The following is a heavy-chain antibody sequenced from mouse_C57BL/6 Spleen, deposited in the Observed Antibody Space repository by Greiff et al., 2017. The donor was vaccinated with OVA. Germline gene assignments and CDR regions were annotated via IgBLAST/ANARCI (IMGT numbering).Heavy chain of an antibody. D-gene: IGHD2-12*01. Sequence: VQLQQSGPVLVKPGPSVKISCKASGFTFTDYYMHWVKQSHGKSLEWIGLVYPYNGGTSYNQKFKGKATLTVDTSSSTAYMELNSLTSEDSAVYYCAGAHSCGDGHWYFDVWGTGTTVTVSS. CDR3: AGAHSCGDGHWYFDV. CDR1: GFTFTDYY. V-gene: IGHV1-36*01. J-gene: IGHJ1*03. CDR2: VYPYNGGT.